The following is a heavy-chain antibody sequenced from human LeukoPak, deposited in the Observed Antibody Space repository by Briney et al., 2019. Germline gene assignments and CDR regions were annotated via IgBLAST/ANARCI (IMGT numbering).Heavy chain of an antibody. CDR3: ARSTFYSSGWYFYPWFDP. D-gene: IGHD6-19*01. CDR1: GGSINSYY. V-gene: IGHV4-59*01. J-gene: IGHJ5*02. CDR2: IYHSGST. Sequence: SETLSLTCTVSGGSINSYYWNWIRQPPGKELEWIGYIYHSGSTKYNPSLKSRVTMSVDTSQNQFSLKLSSMTAADTAIYYCARSTFYSSGWYFYPWFDPWGQGTLVTVSS.